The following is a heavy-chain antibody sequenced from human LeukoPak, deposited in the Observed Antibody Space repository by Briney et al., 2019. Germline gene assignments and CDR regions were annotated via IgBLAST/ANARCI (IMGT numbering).Heavy chain of an antibody. Sequence: GGSLRLSCAASGFTFDDYGMSWVRQAPGKGLEWVSGINWNGGSTGYADSVKGRFTISRDNAKNSLYLQMNSLRAEDTAVFYCARDQYDTWSRRGNFDSWGQGTLVIVSS. CDR2: INWNGGST. CDR3: ARDQYDTWSRRGNFDS. D-gene: IGHD3/OR15-3a*01. V-gene: IGHV3-20*04. J-gene: IGHJ4*02. CDR1: GFTFDDYG.